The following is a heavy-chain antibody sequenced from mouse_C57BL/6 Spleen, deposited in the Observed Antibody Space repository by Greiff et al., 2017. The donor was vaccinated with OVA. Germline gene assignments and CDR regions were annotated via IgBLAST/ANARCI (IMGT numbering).Heavy chain of an antibody. CDR2: INPNYGTT. V-gene: IGHV1-39*01. CDR3: ARGLYGSSLYAMDY. D-gene: IGHD1-1*01. J-gene: IGHJ4*01. CDR1: GYSFTDYN. Sequence: VHVKQSGPELVKPGASVKISCKASGYSFTDYNMNWVKQSNGKSLEWIGVINPNYGTTSYNQKFKGKATLTVDQSSSTAYMQLNSLTSEDSAVYYCARGLYGSSLYAMDYWGQGTSVTVSS.